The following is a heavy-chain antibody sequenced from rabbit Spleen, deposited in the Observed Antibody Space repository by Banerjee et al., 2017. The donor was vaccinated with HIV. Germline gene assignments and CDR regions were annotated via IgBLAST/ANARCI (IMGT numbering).Heavy chain of an antibody. J-gene: IGHJ6*01. V-gene: IGHV1S45*01. CDR1: GFSFSSSYY. CDR3: ARDSGTSFSSYGMDL. Sequence: QEQLEESGGDLVKPEGSLTLTCTASGFSFSSSYYMCWVRQAPGKGLQWIACINTYTGKPVYATWAKGRFTISRTSSTTVTLQMTSLTAADTATYFCARDSGTSFSSYGMDLWGPGTLVTV. CDR2: INTYTGKP. D-gene: IGHD8-1*01.